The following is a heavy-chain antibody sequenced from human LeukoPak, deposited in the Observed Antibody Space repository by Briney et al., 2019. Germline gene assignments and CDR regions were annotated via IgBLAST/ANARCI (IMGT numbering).Heavy chain of an antibody. CDR1: GYSFTSYW. J-gene: IGHJ4*02. CDR2: IYPGDSAT. Sequence: GESLKISCKGSGYSFTSYWIGWVRQLPGKGLDWMGIIYPGDSATRYSPSFQGQVTISADKSISTAYLQWSSLKASDTAMYYCASPQNYDSSGYYVDYWGQGTLVTVSS. CDR3: ASPQNYDSSGYYVDY. D-gene: IGHD3-22*01. V-gene: IGHV5-51*01.